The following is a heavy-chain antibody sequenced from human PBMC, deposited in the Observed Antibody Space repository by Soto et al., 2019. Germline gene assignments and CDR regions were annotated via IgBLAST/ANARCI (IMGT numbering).Heavy chain of an antibody. CDR3: ARFVRSCSATTCSTRADV. Sequence: PSETLSLTCTVSGGSISSNYWTWIRQPPGKGLEWIGFIYSGGSTKNPSLRSRVTMSVDTSKNQFSLKLRSVIVADTAVYHCARFVRSCSATTCSTRADVWGQGITVTVSS. CDR2: IYSGGST. D-gene: IGHD2-2*01. J-gene: IGHJ6*02. CDR1: GGSISSNY. V-gene: IGHV4-59*01.